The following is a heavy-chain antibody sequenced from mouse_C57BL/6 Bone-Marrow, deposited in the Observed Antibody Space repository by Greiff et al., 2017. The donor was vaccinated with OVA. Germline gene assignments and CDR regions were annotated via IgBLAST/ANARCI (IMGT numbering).Heavy chain of an antibody. CDR3: ARERTYYFDD. Sequence: QVQLQQPGAELVRPGTSVKLSCKASGYTFTSYWMHWVKQRPGQGLEWIGVIDPSDSYTNYNQKFKGKATLTVDTSSSTAYMQLSSLTSEDSAVYYCARERTYYFDDWGQGTTLTVSS. CDR1: GYTFTSYW. J-gene: IGHJ2*01. CDR2: IDPSDSYT. D-gene: IGHD6-2*01. V-gene: IGHV1-59*01.